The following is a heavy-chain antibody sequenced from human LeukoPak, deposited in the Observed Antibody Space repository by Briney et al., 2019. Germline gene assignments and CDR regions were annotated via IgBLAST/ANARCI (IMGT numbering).Heavy chain of an antibody. CDR3: AREGGYDSFDY. D-gene: IGHD5-12*01. CDR2: INPTGGST. J-gene: IGHJ4*02. Sequence: ASVKVSCKASGYTFPSYFMHWVRQAPGQGLEWMGLINPTGGSTTYAQKFQGRVTITADESTSTAYMELSSLRSEDTAVYYCAREGGYDSFDYWGQGTLVTVSS. V-gene: IGHV1-46*01. CDR1: GYTFPSYF.